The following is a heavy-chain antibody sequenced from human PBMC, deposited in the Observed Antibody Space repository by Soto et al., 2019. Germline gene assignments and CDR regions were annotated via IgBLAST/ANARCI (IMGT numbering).Heavy chain of an antibody. CDR2: IIPMFDTA. Sequence: SVKVSCKASGGTFSSYAISWVRQAPRQGLEWMGGIIPMFDTANYAQKFQGRVTITADESTSTAYMELSSLRSEDTAVYYCARRMGTNHLDYDSGMDVWGQGTTVTVSS. V-gene: IGHV1-69*13. CDR3: ARRMGTNHLDYDSGMDV. CDR1: GGTFSSYA. D-gene: IGHD1-7*01. J-gene: IGHJ6*02.